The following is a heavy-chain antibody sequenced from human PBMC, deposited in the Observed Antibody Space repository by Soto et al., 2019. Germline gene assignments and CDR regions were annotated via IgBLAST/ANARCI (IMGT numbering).Heavy chain of an antibody. V-gene: IGHV3-30*18. CDR1: GFTFSDYA. CDR2: VSHDGRNT. J-gene: IGHJ4*02. CDR3: AKGGRQWLVTSDFNY. D-gene: IGHD6-19*01. Sequence: VQLVESGGGVVQPGRSLRLSWAASGFTFSDYAMHWVRQAPGKGLEWVAVVSHDGRNTHYADSVKGRFTISRDSSKNTGSLEMTSLRAEDTAVYYCAKGGRQWLVTSDFNYWGQGALVTVSS.